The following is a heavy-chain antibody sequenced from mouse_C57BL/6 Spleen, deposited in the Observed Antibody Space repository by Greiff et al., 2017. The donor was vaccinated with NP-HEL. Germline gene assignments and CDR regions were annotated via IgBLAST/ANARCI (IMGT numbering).Heavy chain of an antibody. V-gene: IGHV5-4*03. J-gene: IGHJ3*01. Sequence: EVMLVESGGGLVKPGGSLKLSCAASGFTFSSYAMSWVRQTPEKRLEWVATISDGGSYTYYPDNVKGRFTISRDNAKNNLYLQMSHLKSEDTAMYYCARGSTVVKGFAYWGQGTLVTVSA. D-gene: IGHD1-1*01. CDR2: ISDGGSYT. CDR3: ARGSTVVKGFAY. CDR1: GFTFSSYA.